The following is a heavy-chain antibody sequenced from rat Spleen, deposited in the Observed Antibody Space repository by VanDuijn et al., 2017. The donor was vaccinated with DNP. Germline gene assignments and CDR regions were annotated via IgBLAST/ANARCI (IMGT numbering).Heavy chain of an antibody. J-gene: IGHJ2*01. CDR1: GFTFSNYD. Sequence: EVQLVESGGGLVQPGRSLKLSCAASGFTFSNYDMAWVRQAPTKGLEWVAYISYDGTTTYYGDSVKGRFTISRDNAKSSLYLQMNSLKSEDTATYYCTKQGYYGYFDFWGQGVMVTVSS. V-gene: IGHV5-20*01. CDR2: ISYDGTTT. CDR3: TKQGYYGYFDF. D-gene: IGHD1-7*01.